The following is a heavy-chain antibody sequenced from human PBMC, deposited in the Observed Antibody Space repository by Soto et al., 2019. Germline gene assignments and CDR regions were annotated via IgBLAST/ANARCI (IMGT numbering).Heavy chain of an antibody. CDR2: MNPNSGNT. Sequence: ASVKVSCKASGYTFTSYDINWVRQATGQGLEWMGWMNPNSGNTGYAQKFQGRVTMTRNTSISTAYMELSSLRSEDTAVYYCARVWFGEEGYYYGMDVWGQGTTVTVSS. J-gene: IGHJ6*02. CDR1: GYTFTSYD. CDR3: ARVWFGEEGYYYGMDV. D-gene: IGHD3-10*01. V-gene: IGHV1-8*01.